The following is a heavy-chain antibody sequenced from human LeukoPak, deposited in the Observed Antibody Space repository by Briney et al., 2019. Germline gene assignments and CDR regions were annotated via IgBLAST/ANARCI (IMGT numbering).Heavy chain of an antibody. J-gene: IGHJ4*02. CDR3: ARHVEIAVAGPIEY. V-gene: IGHV4-34*12. Sequence: SETLSLTCAVYGGSFSGYYWSWIRQPPGKGLEWIGSIFFSGSTYYNPSLKSRAAISVDSSKNQFSPKLSSVTAADTAFYYCARHVEIAVAGPIEYWGQGTLVPVSS. CDR1: GGSFSGYY. D-gene: IGHD6-19*01. CDR2: IFFSGST.